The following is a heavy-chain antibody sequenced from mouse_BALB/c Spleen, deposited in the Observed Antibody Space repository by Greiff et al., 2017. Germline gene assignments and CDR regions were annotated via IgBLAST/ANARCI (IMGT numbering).Heavy chain of an antibody. V-gene: IGHV2-9*02. J-gene: IGHJ4*01. CDR1: GFSLTSYG. CDR2: IWAGGST. D-gene: IGHD4-1*01. CDR3: ARDLGDYYAMDY. Sequence: VQVVESGPGLVAPSQSLSITCTVSGFSLTSYGVHWVRQPPGKGLEWLGVIWAGGSTNYNSALMSRLSISKDNSKSQVFLKMNSLQTDDTAMYYCARDLGDYYAMDYWGQGTSVTVSS.